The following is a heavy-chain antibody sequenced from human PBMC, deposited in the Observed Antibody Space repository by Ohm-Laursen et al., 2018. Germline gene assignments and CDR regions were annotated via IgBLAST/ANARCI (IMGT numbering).Heavy chain of an antibody. CDR3: ARDVFGEDGVDY. V-gene: IGHV4-59*01. Sequence: SETLSLTCIVSGVSISSSYWSWIRQPPEKGLEWIGYISYSGNTNYNPSLKSRVTISVDTSKNQFSLRLSSVTAADTAVYYCARDVFGEDGVDYWGQGTLVTVSS. CDR1: GVSISSSY. D-gene: IGHD3-10*02. CDR2: ISYSGNT. J-gene: IGHJ4*02.